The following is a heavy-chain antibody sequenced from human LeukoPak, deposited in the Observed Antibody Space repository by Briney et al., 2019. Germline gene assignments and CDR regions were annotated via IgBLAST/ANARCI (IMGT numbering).Heavy chain of an antibody. Sequence: PSETLSLTCAVYGGSFSGYYWSWIRQPPGKGLEWIGEINHSGSTNYNPSLKSRVTISVDTSKNQFSLKLSSVTAADTAVYYCARVYGSGTGDYWGQGTLVTVSS. D-gene: IGHD3-10*01. CDR1: GGSFSGYY. CDR2: INHSGST. V-gene: IGHV4-34*01. CDR3: ARVYGSGTGDY. J-gene: IGHJ4*02.